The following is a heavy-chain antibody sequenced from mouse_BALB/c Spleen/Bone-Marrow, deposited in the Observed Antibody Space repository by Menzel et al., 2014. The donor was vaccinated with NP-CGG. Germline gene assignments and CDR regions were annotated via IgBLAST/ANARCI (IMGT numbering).Heavy chain of an antibody. V-gene: IGHV14-3*02. Sequence: VQLQQSGAELVKPGASVKLSCTASGFNIKDTYRHWVKQRPEQGLEWIGRIDPANGNTKYDPKFQGKATITADTSSNTACLQLSSLTSEDTAVYYCARYYYGYYFDYWGQGTPLTVSS. D-gene: IGHD1-2*01. CDR1: GFNIKDTY. J-gene: IGHJ2*01. CDR3: ARYYYGYYFDY. CDR2: IDPANGNT.